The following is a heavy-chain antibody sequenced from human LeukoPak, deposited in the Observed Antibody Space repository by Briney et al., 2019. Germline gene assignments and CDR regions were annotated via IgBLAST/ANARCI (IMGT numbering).Heavy chain of an antibody. Sequence: GRSLRLSRAASGFTFSSYGMHWVRQAPGKGLEWVAVIWYDGSNKYYADSVKGRFTISRDNSKNTLYLQMNSLRAEDTAVYYCAKDWYYDSSGYYFDYWGQGTLVTVSS. D-gene: IGHD3-22*01. CDR3: AKDWYYDSSGYYFDY. J-gene: IGHJ4*02. V-gene: IGHV3-33*06. CDR2: IWYDGSNK. CDR1: GFTFSSYG.